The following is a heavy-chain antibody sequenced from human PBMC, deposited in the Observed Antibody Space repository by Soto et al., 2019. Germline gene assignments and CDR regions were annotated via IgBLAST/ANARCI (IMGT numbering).Heavy chain of an antibody. CDR2: INPNNGDT. D-gene: IGHD3-10*01. CDR3: GEYQPNYYGLDV. V-gene: IGHV1-2*02. J-gene: IGHJ6*02. Sequence: ASVKVSCKASGYSLSGYYMHWVRQAPGQGLEWMGWINPNNGDTHNAQKFQGRVTMTRATSISTIYMELSRLRSDDTAVYYCGEYQPNYYGLDVWGQGTTVTVSS. CDR1: GYSLSGYY.